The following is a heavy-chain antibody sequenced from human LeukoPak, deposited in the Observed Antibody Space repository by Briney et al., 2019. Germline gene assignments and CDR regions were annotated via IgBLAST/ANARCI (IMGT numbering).Heavy chain of an antibody. CDR1: GFTFSSYT. Sequence: GGSLRLSCAASGFTFSSYTMNWVRQAPGKGLEWLSFISSRSSTTFYADSVKGRFTISRDNSKNTLYLQMNSLRSEDTAVYYCARTSSYSLRDAFDIWGQGTMVTVSS. CDR2: ISSRSSTT. D-gene: IGHD1-26*01. CDR3: ARTSSYSLRDAFDI. J-gene: IGHJ3*02. V-gene: IGHV3-48*01.